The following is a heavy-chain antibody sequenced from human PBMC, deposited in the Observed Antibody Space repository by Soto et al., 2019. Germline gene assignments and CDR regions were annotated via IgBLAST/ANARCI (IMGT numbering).Heavy chain of an antibody. CDR1: GYYFTSYG. V-gene: IGHV1-18*01. CDR2: ISAYNGNT. Sequence: ASVKVSCKASGYYFTSYGISWVRQAPGQGLEWMGWISAYNGNTNHAQKLQGRVTMTTDTSTSTAYMELRSLRSDDTTVYYCARDRFVVVPAAPPNYYYYGMDVWGQGTTVTVSS. D-gene: IGHD2-2*01. CDR3: ARDRFVVVPAAPPNYYYYGMDV. J-gene: IGHJ6*02.